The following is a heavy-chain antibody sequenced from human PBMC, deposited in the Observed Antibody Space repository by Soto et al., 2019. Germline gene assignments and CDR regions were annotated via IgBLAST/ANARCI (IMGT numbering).Heavy chain of an antibody. CDR1: GFTFSTYG. D-gene: IGHD2-15*01. J-gene: IGHJ6*03. CDR3: ARVLMVVLEATTYNALTL. Sequence: GGSLRLSCSASGFTFSTYGMHWVRQAPGKGLEWVALIWNDGSHKEYADSVKGRFTTSRDNWKNTLYLQMNSLRADDTAVYSCARVLMVVLEATTYNALTLWGKGPT. CDR2: IWNDGSHK. V-gene: IGHV3-33*01.